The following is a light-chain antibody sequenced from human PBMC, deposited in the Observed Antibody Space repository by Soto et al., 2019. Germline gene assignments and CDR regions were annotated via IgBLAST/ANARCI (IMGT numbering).Light chain of an antibody. Sequence: QSALTQPASVSGSPGQSITVSCIGTSGDIGTYNLVSWYQQYPGKAPKLMIYEVSNRPSGVSNRFSGSKSGNTASLTISGLQAEDEADYYCSSYTSSNTLYVFGTGTKLTVL. CDR1: SGDIGTYNL. CDR2: EVS. V-gene: IGLV2-14*02. CDR3: SSYTSSNTLYV. J-gene: IGLJ1*01.